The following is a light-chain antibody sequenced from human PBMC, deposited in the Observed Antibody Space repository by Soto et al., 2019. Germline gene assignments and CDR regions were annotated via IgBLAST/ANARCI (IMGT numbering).Light chain of an antibody. CDR3: QQYMSSVT. CDR1: QSVDSTF. Sequence: EVVLTQSPGSLSLSPEQRATLACRASQSVDSTFFAWYQKRPGQAPRLLIYGASKRATGIPDRFSGSGSGTDFTLIISRLEPEDFAVYYSQQYMSSVTFGQGTKVEIK. V-gene: IGKV3-20*01. J-gene: IGKJ1*01. CDR2: GAS.